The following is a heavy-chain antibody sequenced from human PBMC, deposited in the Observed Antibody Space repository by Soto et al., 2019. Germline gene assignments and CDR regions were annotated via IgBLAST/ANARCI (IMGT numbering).Heavy chain of an antibody. V-gene: IGHV4-59*12. D-gene: IGHD3-10*01. CDR3: ARSYGSGTYYGVPSNWFDP. CDR2: IYYAGST. CDR1: GGSMISYY. J-gene: IGHJ5*02. Sequence: SETLSLTCTVSGGSMISYYWSWIRQPPGRGLEWIGFIYYAGSTKYNPSLNSRVTISVDTSKNQFSLKLSSVTAADTAVYFCARSYGSGTYYGVPSNWFDPWGQGILVPVYS.